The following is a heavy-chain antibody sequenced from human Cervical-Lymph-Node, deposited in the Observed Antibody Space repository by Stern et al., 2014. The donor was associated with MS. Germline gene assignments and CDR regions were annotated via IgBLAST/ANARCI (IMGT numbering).Heavy chain of an antibody. CDR2: IYPGDSDT. D-gene: IGHD2/OR15-2a*01. CDR1: GYRFTTYW. V-gene: IGHV5-51*01. J-gene: IGHJ6*02. Sequence: VQLVESGAEVKKPGESLKISCKGSGYRFTTYWIGWVRQMPGKGLEWMGIIYPGDSDTRYRPSFQGQVTISADKSTSTAYLQWSSLRASDTAMYYCATVRGAAGYYYXXXXXWGQGTTVTVSS. CDR3: ATVRGAAGYYYXXXXX.